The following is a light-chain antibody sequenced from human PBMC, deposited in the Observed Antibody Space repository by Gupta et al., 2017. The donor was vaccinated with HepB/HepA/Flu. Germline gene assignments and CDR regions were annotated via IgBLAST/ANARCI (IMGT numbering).Light chain of an antibody. V-gene: IGKV3-20*01. CDR1: QSVSSYY. CDR3: QQCCSSPYT. CDR2: GTS. Sequence: EIVLTQSPGTLSLSPGERATLSCRASQSVSSYYLAWYQQKPGQAPRLLISGTSNRATDIPDRFSGSGSGTDFTLTISRLEPEDFAVYYCQQCCSSPYTFGQGTKLEI. J-gene: IGKJ2*01.